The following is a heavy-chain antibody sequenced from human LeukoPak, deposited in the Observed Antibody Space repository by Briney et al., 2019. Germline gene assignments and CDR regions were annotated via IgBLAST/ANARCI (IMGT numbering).Heavy chain of an antibody. J-gene: IGHJ4*02. Sequence: GGSLRLSCTASGFTFSNAWMSWVRQAPGKGLEWVGRIKSKTDGGTTDYAAPVKGRFTISRDDSKNTLYLQMNSLKTEDTAVYYCTREQRYYGSGRAFDYWGQGTLVTVSS. D-gene: IGHD3-10*01. V-gene: IGHV3-15*01. CDR3: TREQRYYGSGRAFDY. CDR2: IKSKTDGGTT. CDR1: GFTFSNAW.